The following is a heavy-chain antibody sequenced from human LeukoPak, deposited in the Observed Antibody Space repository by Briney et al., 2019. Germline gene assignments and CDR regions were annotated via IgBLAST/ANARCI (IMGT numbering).Heavy chain of an antibody. V-gene: IGHV3-23*01. CDR1: GFTFSSYA. CDR3: AKAYSSSWYRDFDY. CDR2: ISGSGGST. J-gene: IGHJ4*02. D-gene: IGHD6-13*01. Sequence: GGSLRLSCAASGFTFSSYAMSWVRQAPGKGLEWVSTISGSGGSTYYADSVKGRFTISRDNSKNTLYLQMNSLRAEDTAVYYCAKAYSSSWYRDFDYWGQGTLVTVSS.